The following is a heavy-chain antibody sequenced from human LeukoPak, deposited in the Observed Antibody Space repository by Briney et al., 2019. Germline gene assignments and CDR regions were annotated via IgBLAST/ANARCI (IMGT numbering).Heavy chain of an antibody. CDR2: ISGSGGST. J-gene: IGHJ4*02. Sequence: GGSLRLSCAASGFTFSSYAMTWVRQAPGKGLEWVSAISGSGGSTYYADSVKGRFTISRDNSKNTLYLQMNSLRAEDTAVYYCAKFLGSGSYSTATFDYWGQGTLVTVSS. V-gene: IGHV3-23*01. CDR3: AKFLGSGSYSTATFDY. CDR1: GFTFSSYA. D-gene: IGHD1-26*01.